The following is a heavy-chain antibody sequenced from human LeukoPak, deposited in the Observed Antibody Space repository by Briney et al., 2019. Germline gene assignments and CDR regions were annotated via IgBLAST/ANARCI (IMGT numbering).Heavy chain of an antibody. Sequence: KSSETLSLTCTVSGGSISSYYWSWIRQPAGKGLEWIGRIYTSGSTNYNPSLKSRVTMSVDTSKNQFSLKLSSVTAADTAVYYCARSYYYDSSSRGYFDYWGQGTLVTVSS. CDR1: GGSISSYY. CDR3: ARSYYYDSSSRGYFDY. J-gene: IGHJ4*02. D-gene: IGHD3-22*01. CDR2: IYTSGST. V-gene: IGHV4-4*07.